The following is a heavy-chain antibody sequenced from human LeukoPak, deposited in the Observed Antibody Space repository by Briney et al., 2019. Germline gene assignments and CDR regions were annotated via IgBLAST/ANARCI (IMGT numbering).Heavy chain of an antibody. V-gene: IGHV3-30*02. D-gene: IGHD2-2*01. CDR2: IRYDGSNK. CDR1: GFTFSSYG. CDR3: AKTKDIVVVPAAIGLDY. Sequence: LLGGSLRLSCAASGFTFSSYGMHWVRQAPGKGLEWVAFIRYDGSNKYCADSVKGRFTISRDNSKNTLYLQMNSLRAEDTAVYYCAKTKDIVVVPAAIGLDYWGQGTLVTVSS. J-gene: IGHJ4*02.